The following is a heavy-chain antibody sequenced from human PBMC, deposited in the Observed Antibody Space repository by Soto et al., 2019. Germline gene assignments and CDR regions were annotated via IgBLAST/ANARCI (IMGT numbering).Heavy chain of an antibody. Sequence: GSLRLSCAASGFTFSSYAMSWVRQAPGKGLEWVSAISGSGGSTYYADSVKGRFTISRDNSKNTLYLQMNSLRAEDTAVYYCAKGEYYDFWSAPRDWFDPWGQGTLVTVSS. D-gene: IGHD3-3*01. CDR3: AKGEYYDFWSAPRDWFDP. CDR2: ISGSGGST. V-gene: IGHV3-23*01. J-gene: IGHJ5*02. CDR1: GFTFSSYA.